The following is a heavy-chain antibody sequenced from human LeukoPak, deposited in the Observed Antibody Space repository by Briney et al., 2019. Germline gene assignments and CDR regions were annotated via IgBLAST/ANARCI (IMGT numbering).Heavy chain of an antibody. Sequence: GGSLRLSCAASGFTFSSYGMSWVRQAPGKGLEWVSVIGGRDGSTYYADSVKGRFTISRDNSKNTLYLQMNSLRAEDTAIYYCTGYYVSGNYYETDYWGQGTLVTVSS. V-gene: IGHV3-23*01. J-gene: IGHJ4*02. CDR3: TGYYVSGNYYETDY. CDR1: GFTFSSYG. D-gene: IGHD3-10*01. CDR2: IGGRDGST.